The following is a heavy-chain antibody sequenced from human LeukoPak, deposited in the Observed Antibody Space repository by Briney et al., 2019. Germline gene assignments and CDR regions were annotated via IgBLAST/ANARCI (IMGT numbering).Heavy chain of an antibody. D-gene: IGHD3-3*01. CDR3: VVGHTQSKDYDFWSSYFDY. CDR2: ISSNSNYR. J-gene: IGHJ4*02. Sequence: GGSLRLSCAASGFTFNSYRMNWVRQAPGKGLEWVSRISSNSNYRNYANSVKGRFTISRDNAKNSLYLQMNSLRAEDTAVYYCVVGHTQSKDYDFWSSYFDYWGQGTLVTVSS. V-gene: IGHV3-21*01. CDR1: GFTFNSYR.